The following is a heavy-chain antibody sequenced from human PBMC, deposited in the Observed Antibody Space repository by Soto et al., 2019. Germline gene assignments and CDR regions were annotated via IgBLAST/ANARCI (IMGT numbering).Heavy chain of an antibody. CDR3: ARGRFEYSGSRYYYYGMDV. V-gene: IGHV1-8*01. CDR1: GYTFTSYD. D-gene: IGHD6-6*01. Sequence: GASVKVSCKASGYTFTSYDINWVRQATGQGLEWMGWMNPNSGNTGYAQKFQGRVTMTRNTSISTAYMELSSLRSEDTAVYYCARGRFEYSGSRYYYYGMDVWGQGTTVTVSS. J-gene: IGHJ6*02. CDR2: MNPNSGNT.